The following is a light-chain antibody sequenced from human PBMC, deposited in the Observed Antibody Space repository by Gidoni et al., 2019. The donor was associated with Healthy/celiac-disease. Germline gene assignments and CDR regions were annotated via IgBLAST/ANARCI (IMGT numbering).Light chain of an antibody. J-gene: IGKJ3*01. CDR3: QQCYSTRFT. CDR1: QSISSY. CDR2: AAS. V-gene: IGKV1-39*01. Sequence: DIQMTQSPSSLSASVGDRVTITCRASQSISSYLNWYQQKPGKAPKLLIYAASSLQSGVPSRFSGSGSGTDFTLTISSLQPEDFATYYCQQCYSTRFTFXPXTKVEIK.